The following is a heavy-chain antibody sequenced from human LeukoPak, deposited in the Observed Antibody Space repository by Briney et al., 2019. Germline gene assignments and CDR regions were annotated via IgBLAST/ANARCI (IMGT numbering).Heavy chain of an antibody. Sequence: PGGSLRLSCAASGFTFRSYAMSWVRQAPGKGLEWVSVITGNGGTTYPADPVKGRFSISRDNSKNTLYLQMNSLRAEDTAAYYCAKDLGYSYDVRSNYYGMDVWGQGTTVTVSS. CDR1: GFTFRSYA. CDR2: ITGNGGTT. D-gene: IGHD5-18*01. J-gene: IGHJ6*02. CDR3: AKDLGYSYDVRSNYYGMDV. V-gene: IGHV3-23*01.